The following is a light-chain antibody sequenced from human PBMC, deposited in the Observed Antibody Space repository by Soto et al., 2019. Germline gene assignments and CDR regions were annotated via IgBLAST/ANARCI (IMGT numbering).Light chain of an antibody. CDR2: EVT. CDR1: SSDIGTYNY. Sequence: QSALTQPASVSGSLGQSISVSCTGASSDIGTYNYVSWYQQQPGKAPKLIIYEVTNRPSGVSNRFSGFKSGNTASLTISGLQTGDEADYFCSSYSSTSTFYVFGTGTKLTVL. V-gene: IGLV2-14*01. CDR3: SSYSSTSTFYV. J-gene: IGLJ1*01.